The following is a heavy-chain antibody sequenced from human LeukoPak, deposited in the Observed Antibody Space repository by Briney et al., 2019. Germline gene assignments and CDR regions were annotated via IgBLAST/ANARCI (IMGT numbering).Heavy chain of an antibody. CDR3: ARVFNPAYDFLSGYQAFDP. Sequence: GASVKVSCKASGYTFISYDINWVRQATGQGLEWMGWMNPKSGNTGYAQKFQGRVTITRNNSISIMYMELSSLRSEDTAVYYCARVFNPAYDFLSGYQAFDPWGQGTLVTVSS. CDR1: GYTFISYD. D-gene: IGHD3-3*01. CDR2: MNPKSGNT. J-gene: IGHJ5*02. V-gene: IGHV1-8*03.